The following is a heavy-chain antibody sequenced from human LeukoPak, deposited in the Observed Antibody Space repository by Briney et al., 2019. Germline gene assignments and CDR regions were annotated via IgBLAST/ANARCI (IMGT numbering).Heavy chain of an antibody. CDR1: GFTFSSYS. CDR2: ISSSSSYI. J-gene: IGHJ6*03. D-gene: IGHD3-3*01. CDR3: ARDFSSMGNYDFWSGPHYYMDV. Sequence: GGSLRLSCAASGFTFSSYSMNWVRQAPGKGLEWVSSISSSSSYIYYADSVKGRFTISRDNAKNSLYLQMNGLRAEDTAVYYCARDFSSMGNYDFWSGPHYYMDVWGKGTTVTVSS. V-gene: IGHV3-21*01.